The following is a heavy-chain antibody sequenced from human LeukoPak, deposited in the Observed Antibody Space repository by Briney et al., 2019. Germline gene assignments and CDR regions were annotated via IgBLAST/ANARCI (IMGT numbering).Heavy chain of an antibody. D-gene: IGHD2-21*01. Sequence: GGSLRLSCAASGFTFSRYSMNWVRQAPGKGLEWVASIQKDGSQEYYLESVKGRFTISRDNTKNSLYLHMSSLRADDTAVYFCATVAGYFDYWGQGTLVTVSS. J-gene: IGHJ4*02. CDR3: ATVAGYFDY. CDR1: GFTFSRYS. V-gene: IGHV3-7*01. CDR2: IQKDGSQE.